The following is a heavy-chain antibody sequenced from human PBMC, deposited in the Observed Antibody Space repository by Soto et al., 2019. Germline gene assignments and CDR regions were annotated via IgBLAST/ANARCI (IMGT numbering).Heavy chain of an antibody. Sequence: PGGSLGLSCAASGFSFSSYGMSWVRQAPGKGLEWVAAIRGDGGRKYYADSVKGRFTISRDNSKNTLYLQMNSLGAEDTAVYYCAKDSSVVVVVAATYFAFWGQGTLVTVSS. D-gene: IGHD2-15*01. CDR2: IRGDGGRK. V-gene: IGHV3-23*01. CDR3: AKDSSVVVVVAATYFAF. J-gene: IGHJ4*02. CDR1: GFSFSSYG.